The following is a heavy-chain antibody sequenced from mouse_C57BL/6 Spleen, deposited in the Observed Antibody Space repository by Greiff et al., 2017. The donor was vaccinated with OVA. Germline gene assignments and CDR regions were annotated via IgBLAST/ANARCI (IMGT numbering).Heavy chain of an antibody. Sequence: DVQLQESGGGLVQPKGSLKLSCAASGFSFNTYAMNWVRQAPGKGLEWVARIRSKSNNYATYYADSVKDRFTISRDDSESMLYLQMNNLKTEDTAMYYCVGIYYGYDGWFAYWGQGTLVTVSA. V-gene: IGHV10-1*01. CDR1: GFSFNTYA. J-gene: IGHJ3*01. CDR2: IRSKSNNYAT. D-gene: IGHD2-2*01. CDR3: VGIYYGYDGWFAY.